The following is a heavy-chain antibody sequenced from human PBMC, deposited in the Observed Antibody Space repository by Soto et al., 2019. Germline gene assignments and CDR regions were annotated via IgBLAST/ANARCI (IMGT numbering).Heavy chain of an antibody. J-gene: IGHJ6*02. CDR3: ARILYDYGDYGYYYYGMDV. CDR1: GGSISSYY. CDR2: IYYSGST. D-gene: IGHD4-17*01. Sequence: PSETLSLTCTVSGGSISSYYWSWIRQPPGKGLEWIGYIYYSGSTNYNPSLKSRVTISVDTSKNQFSLKLSSVTAADTAVYYCARILYDYGDYGYYYYGMDVWGQGTTVTVSS. V-gene: IGHV4-59*01.